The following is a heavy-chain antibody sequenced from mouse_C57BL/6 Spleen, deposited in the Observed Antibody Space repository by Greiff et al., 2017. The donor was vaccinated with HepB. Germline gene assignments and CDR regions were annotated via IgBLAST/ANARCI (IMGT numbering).Heavy chain of an antibody. CDR3: ARRDYGSPAWFAY. D-gene: IGHD1-1*01. CDR2: ISGGGGNT. CDR1: GFTFSSYT. Sequence: EVKLMESGGGLVKPGGSLKLSCAASGFTFSSYTMSWVRQTPEKRLEWVATISGGGGNTYYPDSVKGRFTISRDNAKNTLYLQMSSLRSEDTALYYCARRDYGSPAWFAYWGQGTLVTVSA. V-gene: IGHV5-9*01. J-gene: IGHJ3*01.